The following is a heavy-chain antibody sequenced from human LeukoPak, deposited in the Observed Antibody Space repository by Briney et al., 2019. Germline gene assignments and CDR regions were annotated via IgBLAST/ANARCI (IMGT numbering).Heavy chain of an antibody. Sequence: PGRSLRLSCAASGFTFSSYGMHWVRQAPGKGLEWVAVISYDGSNKYYADSVKSRFTISRDNSKNTLYLQMNSLRAEDTAVYYCARKRRDGPGFDPWGQGTLVTVSS. CDR1: GFTFSSYG. V-gene: IGHV3-30*03. CDR2: ISYDGSNK. J-gene: IGHJ5*02. CDR3: ARKRRDGPGFDP.